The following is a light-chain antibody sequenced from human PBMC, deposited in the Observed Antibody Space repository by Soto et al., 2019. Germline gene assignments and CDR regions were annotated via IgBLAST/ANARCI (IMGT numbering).Light chain of an antibody. CDR3: QQADSFPIT. J-gene: IGKJ5*01. CDR1: QPIDS. Sequence: DIQMTQSPSSVSASLGDRVAITCRASQPIDSLAWYHQKPGQAPKLLIYGGSKLQSGVPSRFSGSGFGTDFTLTISSLQPEDFATYYCQQADSFPITFGHGTRMEIK. CDR2: GGS. V-gene: IGKV1-12*01.